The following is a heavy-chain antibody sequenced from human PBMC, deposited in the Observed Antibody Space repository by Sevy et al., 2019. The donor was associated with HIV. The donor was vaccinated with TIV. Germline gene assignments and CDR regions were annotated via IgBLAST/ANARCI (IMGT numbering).Heavy chain of an antibody. CDR1: GFTFSDYV. J-gene: IGHJ4*02. V-gene: IGHV3-30*03. CDR2: ISYDERDI. D-gene: IGHD2-8*01. Sequence: GGSLRLSCAASGFTFSDYVMHWVRQAPGKGLEWLSYISYDERDIYYLDSVRGRFSVSRDISKRTLFLQMNDLRPEDTAVYYCARRDVNHQYLMDYWGQGILVTVSS. CDR3: ARRDVNHQYLMDY.